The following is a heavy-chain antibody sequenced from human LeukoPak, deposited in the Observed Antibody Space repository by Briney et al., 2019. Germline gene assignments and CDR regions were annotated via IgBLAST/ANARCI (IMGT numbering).Heavy chain of an antibody. CDR2: INHSGST. J-gene: IGHJ4*02. CDR3: ARGDTAMATPFDY. Sequence: SETLSLTRAVYGGSFSGYYWSWIRQPPGKGLEWIGEINHSGSTNYNPSLKSRVTISVDTSKNQFSLKLSSVTAADTAVYYCARGDTAMATPFDYWGQGTLVTVSS. CDR1: GGSFSGYY. D-gene: IGHD5-18*01. V-gene: IGHV4-34*01.